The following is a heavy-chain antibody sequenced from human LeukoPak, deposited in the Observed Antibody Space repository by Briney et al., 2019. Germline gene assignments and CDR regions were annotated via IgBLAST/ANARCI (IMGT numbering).Heavy chain of an antibody. CDR2: IIPIFGTA. Sequence: SVKVSCKASGYIFRNYAAVWVRQAPGQGLEWMGRIIPIFGTANYAQKFQGRVTITTDESTSTAYMELSSLRSEDTAVYYCARDVNIVFDYWGQGTLVTVSS. CDR3: ARDVNIVFDY. D-gene: IGHD2-21*01. V-gene: IGHV1-69*05. J-gene: IGHJ4*02. CDR1: GYIFRNYA.